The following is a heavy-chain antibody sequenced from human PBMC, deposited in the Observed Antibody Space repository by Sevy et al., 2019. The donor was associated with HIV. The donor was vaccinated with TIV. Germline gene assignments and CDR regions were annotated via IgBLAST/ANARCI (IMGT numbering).Heavy chain of an antibody. V-gene: IGHV4-31*03. CDR1: GGSISSGGYY. D-gene: IGHD3-3*01. Sequence: SETLSLTCTVSGGSISSGGYYWTCIRQHPGKGLEWIGYIYYSGTTYYNPSLKSRVTISVDTSKNQFSLKLSSVTAADTAVYYCARWHDFWSGYYTGYYYGMDVWGQGTTVTVSS. J-gene: IGHJ6*02. CDR3: ARWHDFWSGYYTGYYYGMDV. CDR2: IYYSGTT.